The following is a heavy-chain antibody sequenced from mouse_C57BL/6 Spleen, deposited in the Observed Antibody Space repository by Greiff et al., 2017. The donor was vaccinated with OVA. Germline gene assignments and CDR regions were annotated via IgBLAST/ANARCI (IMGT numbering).Heavy chain of an antibody. Sequence: VQLKESGAELVRPGASVKLSCTASGFNIKDDYMHWVKQRPEQGLEWIGWIDPENGDTEYAEKFPGKATITADTSSNTAYLQLSSLTSGDTAVYYCTTTGAYWGQGTLVTVSA. CDR2: IDPENGDT. V-gene: IGHV14-4*01. J-gene: IGHJ3*01. CDR3: TTTGAY. D-gene: IGHD3-1*01. CDR1: GFNIKDDY.